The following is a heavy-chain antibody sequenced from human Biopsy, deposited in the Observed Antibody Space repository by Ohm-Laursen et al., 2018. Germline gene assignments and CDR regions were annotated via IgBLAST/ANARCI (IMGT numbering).Heavy chain of an antibody. Sequence: ASVKVSCKAPGYTFTTYYLHWVRQAPGQGLEWMGRINPNNDNTVYAQRFQGRVTMTKDTSTSTVYMDLNSLTFDDSAVYYCARGPRGLVAITATAYYFDLWGQGSLVTVSS. D-gene: IGHD3-22*01. V-gene: IGHV1-46*01. CDR3: ARGPRGLVAITATAYYFDL. CDR2: INPNNDNT. J-gene: IGHJ4*02. CDR1: GYTFTTYY.